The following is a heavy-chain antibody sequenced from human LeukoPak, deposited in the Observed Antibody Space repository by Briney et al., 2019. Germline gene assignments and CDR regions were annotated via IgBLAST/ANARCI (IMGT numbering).Heavy chain of an antibody. Sequence: SETLSLTCTLSGRSMSSSSYYWGWIRQPPGKGLEWNGSIYYSRSTYYNPSLKIRVTISVDTSKNQFSLKLSSVTAADTAVYYCARQFPEWELLQVLNAFDIWGQGTMVAVSS. D-gene: IGHD1-26*01. CDR1: GRSMSSSSYY. V-gene: IGHV4-39*01. CDR3: ARQFPEWELLQVLNAFDI. CDR2: IYYSRST. J-gene: IGHJ3*02.